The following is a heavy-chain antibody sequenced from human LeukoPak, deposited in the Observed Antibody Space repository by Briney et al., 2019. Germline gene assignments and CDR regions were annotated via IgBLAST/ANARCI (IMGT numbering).Heavy chain of an antibody. J-gene: IGHJ3*02. CDR1: GFTFSYNY. Sequence: GWSLRLSCAASGFTFSYNYMSWIRQAPAKGLEWVSYISSSGSIYYADSVKGRFTISRDNSKNTLYLQMNSLRAEDTAVYYCAKNLRRYSNPNDAFDIWGQGTMVTVSS. CDR2: ISSSGSI. V-gene: IGHV3-11*04. CDR3: AKNLRRYSNPNDAFDI. D-gene: IGHD2-15*01.